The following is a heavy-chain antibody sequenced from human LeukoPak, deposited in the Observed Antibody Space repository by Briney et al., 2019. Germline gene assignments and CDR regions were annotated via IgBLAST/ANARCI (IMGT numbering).Heavy chain of an antibody. J-gene: IGHJ6*03. D-gene: IGHD2-8*02. CDR2: INHSGST. V-gene: IGHV4-34*01. Sequence: SETLSLTCAVYGGSFSGYYWSWIRQPPGKGLEWIGEINHSGSTNYNPSLKSRVTISVDTSKNQFSLKLSSVTAADTAVYYCARGPRYCTGGVCYYYYYMDVWGKGTTVTVSS. CDR1: GGSFSGYY. CDR3: ARGPRYCTGGVCYYYYYMDV.